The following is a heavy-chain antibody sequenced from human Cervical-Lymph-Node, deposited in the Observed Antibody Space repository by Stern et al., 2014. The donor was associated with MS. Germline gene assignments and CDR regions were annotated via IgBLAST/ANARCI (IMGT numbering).Heavy chain of an antibody. CDR1: GFIFSNYA. Sequence: VQLVQSGGGVVQPGRSLRLPCAASGFIFSNYAMHWVRQAPGKGLDWVAFVSNEGSKQFYADSVKGRFTISRDNANNTLYLQMNSLRPEDTAVYYCGRDTCRGGGCYFRYWGQGILITVSS. CDR2: VSNEGSKQ. CDR3: GRDTCRGGGCYFRY. V-gene: IGHV3-30-3*01. D-gene: IGHD2-15*01. J-gene: IGHJ4*02.